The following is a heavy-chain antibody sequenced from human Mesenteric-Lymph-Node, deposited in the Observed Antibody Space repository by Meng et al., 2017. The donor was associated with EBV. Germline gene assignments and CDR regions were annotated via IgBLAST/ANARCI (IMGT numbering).Heavy chain of an antibody. CDR3: ARVTGKIYYDGSGYPEAFDY. V-gene: IGHV4-30-4*01. D-gene: IGHD3-22*01. J-gene: IGHJ4*02. CDR2: IYYSGSR. Sequence: VPLTESGHGLVKPPQRLSLTCTVPGDSISVTDYDLSWVRQPPGKGLEWIGYIYYSGSRYYNPSLKSRVTISVDTSKNQFSLKLSSVTAADTAVYYCARVTGKIYYDGSGYPEAFDYWGQGTLVTVSS. CDR1: GDSISVTDYD.